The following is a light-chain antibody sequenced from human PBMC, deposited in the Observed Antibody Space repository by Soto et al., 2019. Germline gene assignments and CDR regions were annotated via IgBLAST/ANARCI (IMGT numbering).Light chain of an antibody. CDR1: QSVGTT. J-gene: IGKJ1*01. Sequence: ERVMTQSPVTLSVSPGESVTLSCRASQSVGTTLAWYQQKPGQAPSLLIYGVSTRATGIPTRFSGSGSGRQFTLTISSLQSEDFAVYYCQQYNNWPQTFGQGTKVEIK. V-gene: IGKV3-15*01. CDR3: QQYNNWPQT. CDR2: GVS.